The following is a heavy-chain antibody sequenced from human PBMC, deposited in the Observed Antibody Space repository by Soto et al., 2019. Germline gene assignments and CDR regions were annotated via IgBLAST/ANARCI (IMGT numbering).Heavy chain of an antibody. Sequence: AGGSLRLSCSASGFTFSSYAMHWVRQAPGKGLEYVSAISSNGGSTYYADSVKGRFTISRDNSKNTLYLQMSSLRAEDTAVYYCVKDWYDYVCAAHSYFDYWGQGTLVTVSS. D-gene: IGHD3-16*01. V-gene: IGHV3-64D*06. CDR1: GFTFSSYA. CDR2: ISSNGGST. J-gene: IGHJ4*02. CDR3: VKDWYDYVCAAHSYFDY.